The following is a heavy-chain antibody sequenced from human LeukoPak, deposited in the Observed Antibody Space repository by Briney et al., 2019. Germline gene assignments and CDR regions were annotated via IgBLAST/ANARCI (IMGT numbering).Heavy chain of an antibody. CDR3: ARATAVAGSSRDYFDY. V-gene: IGHV3-30*03. CDR1: GFTFSSYG. D-gene: IGHD6-19*01. Sequence: GGSLRLSCAASGFTFSSYGMHWVRQAPGRGLEWAAVISYDGSNKYYADSVKGRFTISRDNSKNTLYLQMNSLRAEDTAVYYCARATAVAGSSRDYFDYWGQGTLVTVSS. CDR2: ISYDGSNK. J-gene: IGHJ4*02.